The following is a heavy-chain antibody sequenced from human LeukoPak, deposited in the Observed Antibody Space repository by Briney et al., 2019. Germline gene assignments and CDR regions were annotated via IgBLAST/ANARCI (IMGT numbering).Heavy chain of an antibody. CDR2: IKQDGSEQ. Sequence: GGSLRLSCAASGFTFSSYWMNWVRQAPGKGLEWVANIKQDGSEQYYVDSVKGRFTVSRDNAKNSLHLQMNSLRVEDTAVYYCAGGSGWTTNYWGQGTLVTVSS. J-gene: IGHJ4*02. D-gene: IGHD3-3*01. V-gene: IGHV3-7*04. CDR3: AGGSGWTTNY. CDR1: GFTFSSYW.